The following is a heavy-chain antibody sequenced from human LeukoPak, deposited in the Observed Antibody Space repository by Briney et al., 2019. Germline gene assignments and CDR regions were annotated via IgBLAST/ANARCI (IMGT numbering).Heavy chain of an antibody. CDR1: GGSISSYY. D-gene: IGHD5-24*01. CDR2: MHHSGST. J-gene: IGHJ4*02. V-gene: IGHV4-59*01. CDR3: ARGGPDIAMATTIDY. Sequence: SETLSLTCTVSGGSISSYYWSWIRQPPGKGLEWIGYMHHSGSTNYNPSLKSRVTISTDTSNNQFSLKLSSVSAADTAVYYCARGGPDIAMATTIDYWGQGTLVTVSS.